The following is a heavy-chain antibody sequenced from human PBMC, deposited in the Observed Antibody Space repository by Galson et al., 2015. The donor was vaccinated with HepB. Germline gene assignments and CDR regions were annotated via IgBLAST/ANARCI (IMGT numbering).Heavy chain of an antibody. Sequence: SVKVSCKASGGTFSSYAISWVRQAPGQGLEWMGGIIPIFGTGNYAQKFQDRVTITADESTNTAYMELSSLRSEDTAVYYCAREGDDDAFDIWGQGTMVTVSS. CDR1: GGTFSSYA. J-gene: IGHJ3*02. CDR3: AREGDDDAFDI. CDR2: IIPIFGTG. V-gene: IGHV1-69*13. D-gene: IGHD3-16*01.